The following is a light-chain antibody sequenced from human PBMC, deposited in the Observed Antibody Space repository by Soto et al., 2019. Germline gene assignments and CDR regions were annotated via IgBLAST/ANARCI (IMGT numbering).Light chain of an antibody. CDR2: GAS. CDR3: QQYNSWWT. CDR1: QSVSSN. J-gene: IGKJ1*01. V-gene: IGKV3-15*01. Sequence: EIVMTQSPATLSVSPGERATLSCRASQSVSSNLAWYQQKPPQAPRPLIYGASTSATGIPARFSGSGCGTEFPLTISSLQSEGFAVYYCQQYNSWWTFGQGATVDI.